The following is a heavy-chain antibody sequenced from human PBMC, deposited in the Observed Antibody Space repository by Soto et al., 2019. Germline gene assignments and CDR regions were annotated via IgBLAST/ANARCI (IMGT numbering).Heavy chain of an antibody. CDR1: GFTFSSYG. D-gene: IGHD3-9*01. Sequence: GGSLRLSCAASGFTFSSYGMHWVRQAPGKGLEWVAVISYDGSNKYYADSVKGQFTISRDNSKNTLYLQMNSLRAEDTAVYYCAKEKTINGYGMDVWGQGTTVTVSS. J-gene: IGHJ6*02. CDR2: ISYDGSNK. V-gene: IGHV3-30*18. CDR3: AKEKTINGYGMDV.